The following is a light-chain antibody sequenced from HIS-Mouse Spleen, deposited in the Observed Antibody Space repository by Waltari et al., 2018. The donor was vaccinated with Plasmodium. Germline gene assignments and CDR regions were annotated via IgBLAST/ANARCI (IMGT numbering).Light chain of an antibody. Sequence: DIQMTQSPSSLSASVGDRVTITCRASQSISSYLNWYQQKPGKAPKLLIYAASSLRSGVPSRFSGSGSGTDFTLTISSLQPEDFATYYCQQNYKTWTFGQGTKVEIK. CDR3: QQNYKTWT. CDR2: AAS. J-gene: IGKJ1*01. CDR1: QSISSY. V-gene: IGKV1-39*01.